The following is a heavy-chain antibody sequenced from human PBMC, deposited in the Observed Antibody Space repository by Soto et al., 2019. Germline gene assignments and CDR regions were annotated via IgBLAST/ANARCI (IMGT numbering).Heavy chain of an antibody. Sequence: SETLSLTCTVSGGSISSSSYYWGWIRQPPGKGLEWIGSIYYSGSTYYNPSLKSRVTISVDTSKNQFSLKLSSVTAADTAVYYCARLLGGSYLADLFDYWGQGTLVTVSS. V-gene: IGHV4-39*01. CDR3: ARLLGGSYLADLFDY. J-gene: IGHJ4*02. CDR1: GGSISSSSYY. CDR2: IYYSGST. D-gene: IGHD3-16*02.